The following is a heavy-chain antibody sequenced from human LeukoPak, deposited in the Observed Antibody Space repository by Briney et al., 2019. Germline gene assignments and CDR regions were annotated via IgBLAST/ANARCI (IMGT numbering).Heavy chain of an antibody. V-gene: IGHV6-1*01. D-gene: IGHD6-19*01. CDR2: TYYRSKWYN. J-gene: IGHJ4*02. CDR1: GDSVCSNSAA. CDR3: ARDWLGFYFDY. Sequence: SQTLSLTCAISGDSVCSNSAAWVWIRPSPSRGLEWLGRTYYRSKWYNDYALSVKSRITINPDTSKNQFSLHLNSVTPEDTAVYYCARDWLGFYFDYWGQGALVAVSS.